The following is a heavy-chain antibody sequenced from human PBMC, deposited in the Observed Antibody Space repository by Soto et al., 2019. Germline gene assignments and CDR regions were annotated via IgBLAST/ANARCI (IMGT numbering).Heavy chain of an antibody. Sequence: EVQLVESGGGLVKPGGSLRLSCAASGFTFSSYSMNWVRQAPGKGLEWVSSISSSSSYIYYADSVKGRFTISRDNAKNSLYLQMNSLRAEDTAVYYCARERARQQLVDSDYWGQGTLVTVSS. CDR1: GFTFSSYS. CDR3: ARERARQQLVDSDY. D-gene: IGHD6-13*01. J-gene: IGHJ4*02. CDR2: ISSSSSYI. V-gene: IGHV3-21*01.